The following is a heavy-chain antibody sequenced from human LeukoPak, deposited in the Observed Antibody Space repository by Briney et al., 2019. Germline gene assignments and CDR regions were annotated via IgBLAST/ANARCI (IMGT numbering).Heavy chain of an antibody. D-gene: IGHD3-22*01. CDR1: GYTFTSYG. J-gene: IGHJ4*02. CDR2: INPSSGGT. V-gene: IGHV1-2*02. Sequence: GASVKVSCKASGYTFTSYGISWVRQAPGQGLEWMGWINPSSGGTKYAQKFQGRVTMTGDTSISTAYMELSRLRFDDTAVYFCAGRPDTSVVAIFDYWGQGTLVTISS. CDR3: AGRPDTSVVAIFDY.